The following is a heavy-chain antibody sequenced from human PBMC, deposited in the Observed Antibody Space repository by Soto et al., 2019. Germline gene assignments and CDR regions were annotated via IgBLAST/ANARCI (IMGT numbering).Heavy chain of an antibody. V-gene: IGHV3-64D*09. D-gene: IGHD6-13*01. CDR1: GFPFSSYG. CDR2: ITSDGGET. Sequence: QPGGSLRLSCAASGFPFSSYGVQWIRQAPGKRLEYVAGITSDGGETYHADSVKGRFTISRDNPKNTLYLQMRSLRPEDTAIYYCVKGSAAGAGYFYDHWGQGTLVTVSS. CDR3: VKGSAAGAGYFYDH. J-gene: IGHJ4*02.